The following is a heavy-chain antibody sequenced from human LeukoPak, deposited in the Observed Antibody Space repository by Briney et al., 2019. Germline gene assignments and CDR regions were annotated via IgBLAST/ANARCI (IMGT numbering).Heavy chain of an antibody. Sequence: GGSLRLSCAASGFTFSSYWMSWVRQAPGKGLEWVSAISGSGGSTYYADSVKGRFTISRDNSKNTLYLQMNSLRAEDTAVYYCAKEEDYDFWSGPKYYWGQGTLVTVSS. J-gene: IGHJ4*02. CDR1: GFTFSSYW. D-gene: IGHD3-3*01. V-gene: IGHV3-23*01. CDR3: AKEEDYDFWSGPKYY. CDR2: ISGSGGST.